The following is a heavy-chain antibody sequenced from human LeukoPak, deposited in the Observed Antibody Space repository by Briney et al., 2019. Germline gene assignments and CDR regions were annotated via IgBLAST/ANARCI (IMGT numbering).Heavy chain of an antibody. CDR2: ISSSGSTI. CDR3: ASERLVRGYYYGMDV. D-gene: IGHD6-19*01. CDR1: GFTFSSYE. V-gene: IGHV3-48*03. J-gene: IGHJ6*02. Sequence: GGPLRLSCAASGFTFSSYEMNWVRQAPGKGLEWVSYISSSGSTIYYADSVKGRFTISRDNAKNSLYLQMNSLRAEDTAVYYCASERLVRGYYYGMDVWGQGTTVTVSS.